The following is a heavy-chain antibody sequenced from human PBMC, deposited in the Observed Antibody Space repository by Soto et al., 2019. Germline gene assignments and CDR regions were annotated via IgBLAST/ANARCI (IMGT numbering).Heavy chain of an antibody. CDR3: ARGVVAATNNWFDP. J-gene: IGHJ5*02. V-gene: IGHV1-69*02. CDR2: IIPILGIA. CDR1: GGTFSSYT. Sequence: QVQLVQSGAAVKKPGSSVKVSCKASGGTFSSYTISWVRQAPGQGLEWMGRIIPILGIANYAQKFQGRVTITADKSTSTAYMELSSLRSEDTAVYYWARGVVAATNNWFDPWGQGALVTVSS. D-gene: IGHD2-15*01.